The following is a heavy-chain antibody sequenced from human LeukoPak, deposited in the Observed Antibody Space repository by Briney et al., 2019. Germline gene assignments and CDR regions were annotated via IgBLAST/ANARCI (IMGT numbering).Heavy chain of an antibody. Sequence: ASVRVSCKASGHTFAGYYVHWVRQAPGQGLEWMGWINTHNGATNYAQHFQGRVTMTTDTAVTTAYMDLDGLKSDDAAVYFCARGPIGGLRKGFDIWGQGTLVTVSS. CDR2: INTHNGAT. D-gene: IGHD1-26*01. CDR3: ARGPIGGLRKGFDI. J-gene: IGHJ4*02. CDR1: GHTFAGYY. V-gene: IGHV1-2*02.